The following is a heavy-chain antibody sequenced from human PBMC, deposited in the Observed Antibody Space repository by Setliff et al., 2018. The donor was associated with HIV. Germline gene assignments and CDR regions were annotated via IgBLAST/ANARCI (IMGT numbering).Heavy chain of an antibody. J-gene: IGHJ3*02. Sequence: SSETLSLTCTVSGGAIASGGYYWSWMRQHPGKGLEWIGFIYHRGNTYYSPSLKSRVTISIDTTKNRFSLKLTSVTAADTAVYYCARREIRGYINGVSAFNIWGQGTMVTVSS. CDR3: ARREIRGYINGVSAFNI. V-gene: IGHV4-31*03. D-gene: IGHD2-8*01. CDR1: GGAIASGGYY. CDR2: IYHRGNT.